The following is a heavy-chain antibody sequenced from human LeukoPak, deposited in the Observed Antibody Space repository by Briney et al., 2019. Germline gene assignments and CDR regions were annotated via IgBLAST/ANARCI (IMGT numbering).Heavy chain of an antibody. CDR2: IVPILGIA. V-gene: IGHV1-69*04. J-gene: IGHJ4*02. CDR3: ARVKYSSGWRRYYFDY. Sequence: SVKVSCKASGGTFSSYAISWVRQAPGQGLEWMGRIVPILGIANYAQKFQGRVTITADKSTSTAYMELSSLRSEDTAVYYCARVKYSSGWRRYYFDYWGQGTLVTVSS. D-gene: IGHD6-19*01. CDR1: GGTFSSYA.